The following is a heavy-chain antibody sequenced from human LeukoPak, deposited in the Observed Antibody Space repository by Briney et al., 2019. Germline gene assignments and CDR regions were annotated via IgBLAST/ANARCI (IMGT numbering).Heavy chain of an antibody. CDR3: ARVGS. CDR1: GFAFSNHW. V-gene: IGHV3-7*01. J-gene: IGHJ4*02. CDR2: IKKDGSEK. Sequence: GGSLRLSCAASGFAFSNHWMSWVRQAPGKGLEWVANIKKDGSEKYYVDSVKGRFTISRDNAKNSLYLQMNSLRGEDTAVYYCARVGSWGQGTLVTVSS.